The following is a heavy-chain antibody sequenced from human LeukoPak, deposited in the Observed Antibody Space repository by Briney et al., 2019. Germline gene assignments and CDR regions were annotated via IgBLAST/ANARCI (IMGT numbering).Heavy chain of an antibody. CDR2: ISSSSSYI. CDR3: ASLGRKKNFDY. Sequence: GGSLRLSCAASGFTFSSYSMNWVRQAPGKGLEWVSSISSSSSYIYYADSVKGRFTISRDNAKNSLYLQMNSLRAEDTAVYYCASLGRKKNFDYWGQGTLVTVSS. D-gene: IGHD7-27*01. J-gene: IGHJ4*02. CDR1: GFTFSSYS. V-gene: IGHV3-21*01.